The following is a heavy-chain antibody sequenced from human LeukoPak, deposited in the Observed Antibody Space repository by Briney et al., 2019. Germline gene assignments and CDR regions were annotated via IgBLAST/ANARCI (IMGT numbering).Heavy chain of an antibody. Sequence: GRSLRLSCAASGFTFSSYGMHWVRQAPGKGLEWVAVISYDGSNKYYADSVKGRFTISRDNSKNTPYLQMNSLRAEDSAAYYCAKNGLGQWLVPFDYWGQGTLVTVSS. CDR3: AKNGLGQWLVPFDY. CDR2: ISYDGSNK. CDR1: GFTFSSYG. D-gene: IGHD6-19*01. J-gene: IGHJ4*02. V-gene: IGHV3-30*18.